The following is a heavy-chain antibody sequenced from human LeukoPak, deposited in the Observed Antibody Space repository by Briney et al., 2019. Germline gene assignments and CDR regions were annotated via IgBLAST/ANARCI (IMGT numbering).Heavy chain of an antibody. V-gene: IGHV1-24*01. J-gene: IGHJ4*02. CDR3: ATVRYYDSSLRTYYFDY. CDR1: GYTLTELS. Sequence: ASVKVSCKVSGYTLTELSMHWVRQAPGKGLEWMGGFDPEDGETIYAQKFQGRVTMTEDTSTDTAYMELSSLRSEDTAAYYCATVRYYDSSLRTYYFDYWGQGTLVTVSS. CDR2: FDPEDGET. D-gene: IGHD3-22*01.